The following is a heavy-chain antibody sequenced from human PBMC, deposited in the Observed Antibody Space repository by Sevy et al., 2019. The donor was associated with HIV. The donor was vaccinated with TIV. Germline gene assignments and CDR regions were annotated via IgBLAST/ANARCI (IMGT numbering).Heavy chain of an antibody. V-gene: IGHV3-23*01. D-gene: IGHD3-3*01. J-gene: IGHJ4*02. CDR3: AGRKVGDFWSGSVRGPWAGGPLFDY. CDR2: ISHSGDNT. CDR1: GLSFNNYA. Sequence: GGSLRLSCTSSGLSFNNYALTWVRQAPGKGLEWVSTISHSGDNTNYADSVKGRFIISRDNSENPLYLQMNSLRAEDTALYYCAGRKVGDFWSGSVRGPWAGGPLFDYWGQGTLVTVSS.